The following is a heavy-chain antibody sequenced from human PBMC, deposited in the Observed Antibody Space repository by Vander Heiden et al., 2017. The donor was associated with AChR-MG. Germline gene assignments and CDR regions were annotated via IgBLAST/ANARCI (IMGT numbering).Heavy chain of an antibody. CDR2: ISSSSSTI. V-gene: IGHV3-48*01. D-gene: IGHD6-13*01. J-gene: IGHJ4*02. CDR3: ARAYSSTFR. CDR1: GFTFSSYS. Sequence: EVQLVESGGGLVQPGGSLRLSCAASGFTFSSYSMNWVRQAPGKGLEWVSYISSSSSTIYYADSVKGRFTISRDNAKNSLYLQMNSLRAEDTAVYYCARAYSSTFRWGQGTLVTVSS.